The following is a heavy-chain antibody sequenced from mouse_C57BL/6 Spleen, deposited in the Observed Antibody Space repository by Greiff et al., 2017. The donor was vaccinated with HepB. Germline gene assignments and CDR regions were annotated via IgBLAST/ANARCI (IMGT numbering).Heavy chain of an antibody. D-gene: IGHD2-12*01. J-gene: IGHJ3*01. CDR2: IYPGSGST. V-gene: IGHV1-55*01. Sequence: QVQLKQPGAELVKPGASGKMSCKASGYTFTSYWITWVKQRPGQGLEWIGDIYPGSGSTNYNEKFKSKATLTVDTSSSTAYMQLSSLTSEDSAVYYCARRHPYDGAWFAYWGQGTLVTVSA. CDR3: ARRHPYDGAWFAY. CDR1: GYTFTSYW.